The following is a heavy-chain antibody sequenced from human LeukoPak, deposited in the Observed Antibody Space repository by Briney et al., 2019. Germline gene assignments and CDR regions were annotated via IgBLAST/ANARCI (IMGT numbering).Heavy chain of an antibody. D-gene: IGHD6-19*01. V-gene: IGHV3-23*01. CDR2: ISGSGSS. Sequence: PGGSLRLFCAVSGFTFSNYAMSWVRQAPGKGLEWVSAISGSGSSYYADSVKGRFTISRDNSKNTLFLQMNSLRAEDTALYYCAKDHGYSSAWYVGMDVWGQGTTVTVSS. CDR1: GFTFSNYA. CDR3: AKDHGYSSAWYVGMDV. J-gene: IGHJ6*02.